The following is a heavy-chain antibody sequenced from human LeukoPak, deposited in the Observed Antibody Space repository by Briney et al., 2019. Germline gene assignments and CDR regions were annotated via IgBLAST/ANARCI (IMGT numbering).Heavy chain of an antibody. J-gene: IGHJ3*02. Sequence: QTGGSLRLSCAASGFTFSSYEMNWVRQAPGKGLEWVSYISSSGSTIYYADSVKGRFTISRDNSKNTLYLQMNSLRAEDTAVYYCARDGLHYFPIWGQGTMVTVSS. D-gene: IGHD3-10*01. V-gene: IGHV3-48*03. CDR2: ISSSGSTI. CDR1: GFTFSSYE. CDR3: ARDGLHYFPI.